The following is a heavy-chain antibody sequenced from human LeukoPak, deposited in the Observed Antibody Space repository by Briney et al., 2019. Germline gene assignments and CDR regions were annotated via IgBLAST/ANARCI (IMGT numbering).Heavy chain of an antibody. Sequence: GGSLRLSCAASGFTFSSYGMHWVRQAPGKGLGWVAVISYDGSNKYYADSVKGRFTISRDNSKNTLYLQMNSLRAEDTAVYYCAKHSDAGQIGIDYWGQGTLVTVSS. J-gene: IGHJ4*02. D-gene: IGHD1-26*01. V-gene: IGHV3-30*18. CDR1: GFTFSSYG. CDR3: AKHSDAGQIGIDY. CDR2: ISYDGSNK.